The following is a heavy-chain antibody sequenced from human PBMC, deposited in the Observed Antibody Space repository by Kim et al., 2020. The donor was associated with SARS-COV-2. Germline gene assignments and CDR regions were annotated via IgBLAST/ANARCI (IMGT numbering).Heavy chain of an antibody. CDR3: VRGSQWLTKN. V-gene: IGHV3-43*02. D-gene: IGHD6-19*01. J-gene: IGHJ4*02. CDR2: ISADGGKK. CDR1: GFTFDHYA. Sequence: GGSLRLSCAASGFTFDHYAIHWVRQPPGKGLEWVSLISADGGKKKYADSVKGRFTISRDNSKNSVYLQMSSLRSEDTALYYCVRGSQWLTKNWGQGTQVTVSS.